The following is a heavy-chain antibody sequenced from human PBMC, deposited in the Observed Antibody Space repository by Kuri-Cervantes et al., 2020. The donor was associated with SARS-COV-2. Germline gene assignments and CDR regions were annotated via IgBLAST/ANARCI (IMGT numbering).Heavy chain of an antibody. J-gene: IGHJ4*02. CDR1: GFTFSGSA. CDR3: TRLGGDGYSKVVGY. V-gene: IGHV3-73*01. D-gene: IGHD5-24*01. CDR2: IRSKANSYAT. Sequence: GESLKISCAASGFTFSGSAMHWVRQASGKGLEWVGRIRSKANSYATAYAASVKGRFTISRDDSKNTAYLQMNSLKTEDTAVYYCTRLGGDGYSKVVGYWGQGTLVTVSS.